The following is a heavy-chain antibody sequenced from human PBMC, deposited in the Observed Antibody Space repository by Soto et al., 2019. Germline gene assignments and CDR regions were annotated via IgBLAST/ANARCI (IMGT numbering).Heavy chain of an antibody. Sequence: QVQLEQSGPEVKKSGASVKVSCKASGYSFRSYGINWVRQAPGQGLEWIGWVSGYNYKTKYAQKLQGRITVTRDTSTTRAYMELRSLRSDDTAVYYCGRSSSMLGAGWSDSWGRGTLVTVSS. J-gene: IGHJ5*01. V-gene: IGHV1-18*01. D-gene: IGHD3-10*02. CDR2: VSGYNYKT. CDR1: GYSFRSYG. CDR3: GRSSSMLGAGWSDS.